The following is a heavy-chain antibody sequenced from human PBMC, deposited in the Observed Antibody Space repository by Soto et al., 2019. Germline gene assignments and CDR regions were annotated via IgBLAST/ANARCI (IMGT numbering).Heavy chain of an antibody. J-gene: IGHJ4*02. CDR2: ISDRPTGHT. CDR1: GLTFSNYT. D-gene: IGHD2-21*02. CDR3: TTRMTAHFDY. V-gene: IGHV3-23*01. Sequence: GGSLRLSCATSGLTFSNYTLNWVRRAPGKGLEWVSTISDRPTGHTHYAESVRGRFTISRDDSRDTVFLRMDSLRAEDTAVYYCTTRMTAHFDYWGQGVLVTVSS.